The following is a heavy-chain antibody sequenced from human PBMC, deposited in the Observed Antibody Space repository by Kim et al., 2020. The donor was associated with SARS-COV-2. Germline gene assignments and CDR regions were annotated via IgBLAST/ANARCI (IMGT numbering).Heavy chain of an antibody. V-gene: IGHV4-4*07. J-gene: IGHJ5*02. CDR2: IYTSGNT. Sequence: SETLSLTCTVSGAPVTTYYWTWIRQSAGKGLEWIGRIYTSGNTTYNPSLKSRVTMSLDTSKNHLYLKLSSVTAADTAVYSCVRHGNWFDPWGQGIALPVSS. CDR3: VRHGNWFDP. CDR1: GAPVTTYY.